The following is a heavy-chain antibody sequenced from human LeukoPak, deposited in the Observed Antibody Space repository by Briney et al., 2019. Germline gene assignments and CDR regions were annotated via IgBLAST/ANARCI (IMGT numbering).Heavy chain of an antibody. Sequence: GGSLRLSCAASGFTFSSYAMHWVRQAPGKGLEGVAVISYDGSNKYYADSVKGRFTISRDNSKNTLYLQMNSLRAEDTAVYYCARDSIQLWSSTDASVDYYYYYGMDVWGQGTTVTVSS. J-gene: IGHJ6*02. D-gene: IGHD5-18*01. CDR1: GFTFSSYA. CDR2: ISYDGSNK. V-gene: IGHV3-30-3*01. CDR3: ARDSIQLWSSTDASVDYYYYYGMDV.